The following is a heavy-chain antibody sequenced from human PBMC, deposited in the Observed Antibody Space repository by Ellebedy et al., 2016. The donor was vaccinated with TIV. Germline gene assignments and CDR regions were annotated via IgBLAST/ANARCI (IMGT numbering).Heavy chain of an antibody. CDR1: GFTFSAYW. CDR3: ARALGGGHCY. D-gene: IGHD2-21*02. V-gene: IGHV3-7*01. CDR2: IKQDESEK. J-gene: IGHJ4*02. Sequence: GGSLRLSXAASGFTFSAYWMHWVRQAPGKRLEWVANIKQDESEKYYVDSVKGRFTISRDNAKNSLYLQMNSLRAEDTAVYYCARALGGGHCYWGQGTLVTVSS.